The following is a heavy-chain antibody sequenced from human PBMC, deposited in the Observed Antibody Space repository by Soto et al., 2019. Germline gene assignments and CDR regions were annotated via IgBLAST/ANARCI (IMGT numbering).Heavy chain of an antibody. CDR2: IYWDDDE. CDR1: GFSLTTRGVG. V-gene: IGHV2-5*02. CDR3: AHRPRGYSYHFDY. D-gene: IGHD5-18*01. J-gene: IGHJ4*02. Sequence: QITLKESGPTLVKPTQTLTLTCTFSGFSLTTRGVGVGWIRKPPGKALEWLALIYWDDDEGYSPTLKSRLTIIKDTSKNPVVLTMTIIDPVDTATYYCAHRPRGYSYHFDYWGQGTLVTVSS.